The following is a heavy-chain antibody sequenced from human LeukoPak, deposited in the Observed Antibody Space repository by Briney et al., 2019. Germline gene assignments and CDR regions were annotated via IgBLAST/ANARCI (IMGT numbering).Heavy chain of an antibody. CDR1: GGSFSGYY. CDR3: AGRPKDRRGVSRTYRYFDL. CDR2: INHSGST. Sequence: SETLSLTCAVYGGSFSGYYWSWIRQPPGKGLEWIGEINHSGSTNYNPSLKSRVTISVDTSKNQFSLKLSSVTAADTAVYYCAGRPKDRRGVSRTYRYFDLWGRGTLVTVSS. D-gene: IGHD3-16*01. J-gene: IGHJ2*01. V-gene: IGHV4-34*01.